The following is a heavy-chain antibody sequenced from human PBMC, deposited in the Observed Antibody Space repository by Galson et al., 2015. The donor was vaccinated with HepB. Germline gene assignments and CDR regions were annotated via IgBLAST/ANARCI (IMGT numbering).Heavy chain of an antibody. V-gene: IGHV3-33*01. D-gene: IGHD2-15*01. J-gene: IGHJ4*01. CDR2: IWHDGGNK. Sequence: SLSLSCAASGFTFSRNSMHWVRQAPGKGLEWVAVIWHDGGNKYYADSVKGRFTISRDNSKNTVSLQMNSLREEDTAVYYCARSMQVVAAADHWGHGALVTVSS. CDR3: ARSMQVVAAADH. CDR1: GFTFSRNS.